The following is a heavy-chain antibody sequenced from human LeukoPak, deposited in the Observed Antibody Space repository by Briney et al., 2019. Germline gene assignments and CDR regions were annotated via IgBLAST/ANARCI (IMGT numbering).Heavy chain of an antibody. CDR3: AKDRGTFDWLSSDYYYYGMDV. D-gene: IGHD3-9*01. J-gene: IGHJ6*02. V-gene: IGHV3-30*18. CDR1: GFTFSSYG. Sequence: GGSLRLSCAASGFTFSSYGMHWVRQAPGKGLEWVAVISYDGSNKYYADSVKDRFTISRDNSKNTLYLQMNSLRAEDTAVYYCAKDRGTFDWLSSDYYYYGMDVWGQGTTVTVSS. CDR2: ISYDGSNK.